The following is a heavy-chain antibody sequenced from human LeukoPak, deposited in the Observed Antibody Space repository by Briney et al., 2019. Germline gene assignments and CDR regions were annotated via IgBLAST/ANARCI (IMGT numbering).Heavy chain of an antibody. D-gene: IGHD3-22*01. CDR2: INHSGST. CDR3: ARGHRRERYYYDSSGYARRAPFDY. CDR1: GGSFSGYY. J-gene: IGHJ4*02. Sequence: PSETLSLTCAVYGGSFSGYYWSWIRQPPGKGLEWIGEINHSGSTNYNPSLKSRVTISVDTSKNQFSLKLSSVTAADTAVYYCARGHRRERYYYDSSGYARRAPFDYWGQGTLVTVSS. V-gene: IGHV4-34*01.